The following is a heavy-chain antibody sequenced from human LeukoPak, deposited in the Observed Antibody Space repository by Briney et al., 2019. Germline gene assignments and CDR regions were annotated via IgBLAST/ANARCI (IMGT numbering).Heavy chain of an antibody. V-gene: IGHV3-23*01. D-gene: IGHD5-18*01. J-gene: IGHJ4*02. CDR1: GFTFSSYA. CDR3: ARESAAMVSPDY. Sequence: GGSLRLSCAASGFTFSSYAMSWVRQAPGKGLEWVSAISGSGGSTYYADSVKRRFTISSDNAKNTLYLQMNILRAEDTAVYYCARESAAMVSPDYWGQGTLVTVSS. CDR2: ISGSGGST.